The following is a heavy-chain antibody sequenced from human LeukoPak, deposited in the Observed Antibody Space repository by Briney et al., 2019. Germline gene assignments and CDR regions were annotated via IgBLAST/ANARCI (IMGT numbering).Heavy chain of an antibody. D-gene: IGHD3-22*01. CDR1: GGSISSYY. V-gene: IGHV4-59*08. J-gene: IGHJ4*02. Sequence: SETLSLTCTVSGGSISSYYWSWIRQPPGKGLEWIGYTYYSGSTNYNPSLKSRVTISVDTSKNQFSLKLSSVTAADTAVYYCARFRGYYDSSGLTHLYYFDYWGQGTLVTVSS. CDR3: ARFRGYYDSSGLTHLYYFDY. CDR2: TYYSGST.